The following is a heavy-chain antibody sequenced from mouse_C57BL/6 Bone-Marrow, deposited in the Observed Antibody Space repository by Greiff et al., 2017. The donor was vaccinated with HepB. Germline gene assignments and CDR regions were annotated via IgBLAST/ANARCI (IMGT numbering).Heavy chain of an antibody. D-gene: IGHD2-1*01. J-gene: IGHJ2*01. CDR2: IRSKSSNYAT. Sequence: EVMLVESGGGLVQPKGSLKLSCAASGFTFNTYAMHWVRQAPGKGLEWVARIRSKSSNYATYYADSVKDRFTISRDDSQSMLYLQMNNLKTEDTAMYYCVREGIYGNWYYFDYWGQGTTLTVSS. CDR1: GFTFNTYA. CDR3: VREGIYGNWYYFDY. V-gene: IGHV10-3*01.